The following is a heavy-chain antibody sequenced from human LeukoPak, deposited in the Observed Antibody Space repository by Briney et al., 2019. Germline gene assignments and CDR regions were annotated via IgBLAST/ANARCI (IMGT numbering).Heavy chain of an antibody. CDR3: AVPRIVGAPAFDY. V-gene: IGHV3-30-3*01. J-gene: IGHJ4*02. D-gene: IGHD1-26*01. CDR2: ISYDGSNK. Sequence: GGSLRLSCAASGFTFSSYAMHWVRQAPGKGLEWVAVISYDGSNKYYADSVKGRFTISRDNAKNPLYLQMNSLRAEDTAVYYCAVPRIVGAPAFDYWGQGTLVTVSS. CDR1: GFTFSSYA.